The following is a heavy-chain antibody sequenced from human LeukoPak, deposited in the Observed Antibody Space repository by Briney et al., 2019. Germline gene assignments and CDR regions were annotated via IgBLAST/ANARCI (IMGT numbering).Heavy chain of an antibody. Sequence: PSETLSLTCTVSGDSISSSSYYWGWIRQPPGKGLEWIGSIYYDGSTYYNPSLRSRVTIALDTSKNQFSLKLSSVPAADTAVYSCARDQGRTAFYYWGQGTLVTVSS. V-gene: IGHV4-39*07. CDR3: ARDQGRTAFYY. D-gene: IGHD5-18*01. J-gene: IGHJ4*02. CDR1: GDSISSSSYY. CDR2: IYYDGST.